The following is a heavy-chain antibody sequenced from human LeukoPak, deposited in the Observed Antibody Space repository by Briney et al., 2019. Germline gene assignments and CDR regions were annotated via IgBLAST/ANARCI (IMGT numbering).Heavy chain of an antibody. D-gene: IGHD3-10*01. J-gene: IGHJ5*02. V-gene: IGHV1-8*01. CDR1: GYTFTSYD. Sequence: ASVKVSCKASGYTFTSYDINWVRQATGQGLEWMGWMNPNSGNTGYAQKFQGRVTMTRNTSISTAYMELSSLRSEDTAVYYCARGSYGSGRYHNWFDPWGQGTLVTVSS. CDR3: ARGSYGSGRYHNWFDP. CDR2: MNPNSGNT.